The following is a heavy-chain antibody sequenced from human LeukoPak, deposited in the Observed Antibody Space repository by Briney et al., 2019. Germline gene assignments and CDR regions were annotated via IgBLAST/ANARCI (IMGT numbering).Heavy chain of an antibody. V-gene: IGHV3-23*01. CDR2: INDNGLNI. CDR1: GFTFTNYG. CDR3: TKGDGGWYPIDY. J-gene: IGHJ4*02. D-gene: IGHD6-19*01. Sequence: PGASLRLSCVASGFTFTNYGMSWVRQAPGKGLEWVSTINDNGLNIHYADSVKGRFTISRDDSKNTLHLQMNSLRADDTALYYCTKGDGGWYPIDYWGQGVLVIVSS.